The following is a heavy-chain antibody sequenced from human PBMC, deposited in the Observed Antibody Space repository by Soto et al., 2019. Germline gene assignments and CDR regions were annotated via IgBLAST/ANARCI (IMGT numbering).Heavy chain of an antibody. J-gene: IGHJ4*02. D-gene: IGHD6-19*01. CDR1: GFTFSSSA. CDR3: AKEELSAVAGPADY. CDR2: ISGSGGST. V-gene: IGHV3-23*01. Sequence: GGSLRLSCAASGFTFSSSAMSWVRQAPGKGPEWVSAISGSGGSTYYADSVKGRFTISRDNSKNTLYLQMNSLRAEDTAVYYCAKEELSAVAGPADYWGQGTLVTVSS.